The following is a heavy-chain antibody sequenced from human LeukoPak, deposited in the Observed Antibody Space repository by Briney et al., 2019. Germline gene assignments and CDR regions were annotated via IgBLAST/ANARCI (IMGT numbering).Heavy chain of an antibody. V-gene: IGHV1-46*01. D-gene: IGHD3-22*01. CDR2: INPSGGST. CDR1: GYTFTGYF. J-gene: IGHJ4*02. Sequence: ASVKVSCKASGYTFTGYFMHWVRQAPGQGLEWMGIINPSGGSTSYAQKFQGRVTMTRDMSTSTVYMELSSLRSEDTAVYYCASQTRYDSDFDYWGQGTLVTVSS. CDR3: ASQTRYDSDFDY.